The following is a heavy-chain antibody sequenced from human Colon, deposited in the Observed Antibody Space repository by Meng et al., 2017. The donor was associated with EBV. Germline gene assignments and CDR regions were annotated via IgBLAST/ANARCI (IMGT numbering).Heavy chain of an antibody. CDR2: IYYSGST. CDR3: ASLYGDSSVWYLDL. CDR1: GGSISSGNHY. J-gene: IGHJ2*01. Sequence: QGQRQASGPGLLKPSQTLSLTCTVSGGSISSGNHYWSWIRQHPGKGLEYIGYIYYSGSTYYNPSLKSRVIISVDTSKNQFSLRLNSVTAADTAVYYCASLYGDSSVWYLDLWGRGTLVTVSS. V-gene: IGHV4-31*03. D-gene: IGHD4-17*01.